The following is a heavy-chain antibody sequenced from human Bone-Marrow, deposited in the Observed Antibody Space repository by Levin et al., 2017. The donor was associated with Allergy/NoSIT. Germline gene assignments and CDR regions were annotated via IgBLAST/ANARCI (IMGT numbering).Heavy chain of an antibody. J-gene: IGHJ4*02. CDR1: GFTFSSYS. CDR3: ARPRYGDYVWFDY. CDR2: ISSSSSYI. Sequence: GGSLRLSCAASGFTFSSYSMNWVRQAPGKGLEWVSSISSSSSYIYYADSVKGRFTISRDNAKNSLYLQMNSLRAEDTAVYYCARPRYGDYVWFDYWGQGTLVTVSS. D-gene: IGHD4-17*01. V-gene: IGHV3-21*01.